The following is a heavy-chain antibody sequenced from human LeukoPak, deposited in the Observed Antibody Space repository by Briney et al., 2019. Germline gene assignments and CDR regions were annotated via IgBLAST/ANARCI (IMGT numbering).Heavy chain of an antibody. D-gene: IGHD3-22*01. CDR1: GFTFSSYG. CDR2: IPYDGSNK. Sequence: GGSLGLSCAASGFTFSSYGMHWVRQAPGKGLEWVAVIPYDGSNKYYADSVKGRFTISRDNSKNTLYLQMNSLRAEDTAVYYCAKGAYYYDSSGYGFGYFDYWGQGTLVTVSS. CDR3: AKGAYYYDSSGYGFGYFDY. J-gene: IGHJ4*02. V-gene: IGHV3-30*18.